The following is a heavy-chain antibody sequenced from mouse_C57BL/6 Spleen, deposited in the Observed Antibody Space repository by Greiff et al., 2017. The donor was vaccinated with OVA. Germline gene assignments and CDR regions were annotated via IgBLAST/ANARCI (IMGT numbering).Heavy chain of an antibody. Sequence: VQLKESGAELVRPGASVKLSCTASGFNIKDDYMHWVKQRPEQGLEWIGWIDPENGDTEYASKFQGKATITADTSSNTAYLQLSSLTSEDTAVYYCTRRNYYGSSGAMDYWGQGTSVTVSS. V-gene: IGHV14-4*01. CDR1: GFNIKDDY. CDR3: TRRNYYGSSGAMDY. CDR2: IDPENGDT. J-gene: IGHJ4*01. D-gene: IGHD1-1*01.